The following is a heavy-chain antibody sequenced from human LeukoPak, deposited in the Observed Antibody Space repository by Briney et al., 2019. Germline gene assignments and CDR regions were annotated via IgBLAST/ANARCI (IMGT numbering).Heavy chain of an antibody. CDR1: GFTFSSYA. Sequence: GRSLRLSCAASGFTFSSYAMHWVRQAPGKGLEWVAVISYDGSNKYYADSVKGRFTISRDNAKNSLYLQMNSLRAEDTAVYYCARGPQSGYSHGSDNNFDYWGQGTLVTVSS. D-gene: IGHD5-18*01. CDR3: ARGPQSGYSHGSDNNFDY. CDR2: ISYDGSNK. J-gene: IGHJ4*02. V-gene: IGHV3-30-3*01.